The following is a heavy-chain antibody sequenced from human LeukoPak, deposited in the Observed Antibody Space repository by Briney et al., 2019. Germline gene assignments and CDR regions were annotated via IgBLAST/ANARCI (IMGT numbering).Heavy chain of an antibody. V-gene: IGHV3-49*04. CDR3: TRDSNFMMYYYDSSGTHGDY. CDR1: GFTFGDYA. D-gene: IGHD3-22*01. Sequence: GGSLRLSCTASGFTFGDYAMSWVRQAPGKGLEWVGLIRGKADGGTTEYAGSVKGRFTISRDDSKSMSYLQMNSLKTEDTAVYYCTRDSNFMMYYYDSSGTHGDYWGQGTLVTVSS. J-gene: IGHJ4*02. CDR2: IRGKADGGTT.